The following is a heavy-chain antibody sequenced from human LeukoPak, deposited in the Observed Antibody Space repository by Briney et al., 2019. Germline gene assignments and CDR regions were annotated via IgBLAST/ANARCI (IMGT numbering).Heavy chain of an antibody. J-gene: IGHJ5*02. CDR3: ATRSSWHRQPWFDP. Sequence: PSETLSLTCTVSGGSISSTSYYWVWIRQPPGKGLEWIGTIYYNGNTYHNPSLNSRVTISIGTSKNKFSLKLSSVTAADTAVYYCATRSSWHRQPWFDPWGQGTLVTVSS. D-gene: IGHD6-13*01. CDR2: IYYNGNT. V-gene: IGHV4-39*07. CDR1: GGSISSTSYY.